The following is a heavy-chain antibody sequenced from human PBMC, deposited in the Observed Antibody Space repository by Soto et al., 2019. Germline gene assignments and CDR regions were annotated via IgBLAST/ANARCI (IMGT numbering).Heavy chain of an antibody. D-gene: IGHD3-22*01. Sequence: ASVKGSCKASGYTFPSSGMSWVRQAPGQGLEWMGWISAHTGSSEYAQRFQGRVTMTTDRSTSTAYMELRSLRSDDTAVYYCARAFFYQGSDSRGYSFDAFDFRGPGPLVTVS. J-gene: IGHJ3*01. CDR1: GYTFPSSG. CDR2: ISAHTGSS. CDR3: ARAFFYQGSDSRGYSFDAFDF. V-gene: IGHV1-18*01.